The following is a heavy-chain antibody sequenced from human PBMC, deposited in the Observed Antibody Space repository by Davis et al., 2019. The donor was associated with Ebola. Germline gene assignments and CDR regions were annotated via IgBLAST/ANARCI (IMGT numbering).Heavy chain of an antibody. CDR2: ISWEWGRQ. CDR3: ARSPVTPSYYGLDV. CDR1: GFTFDDYS. V-gene: IGHV3-43*01. J-gene: IGHJ6*02. D-gene: IGHD4-17*01. Sequence: GESLKISCAASGFTFDDYSMHWVRQAPGKGLEWVSHISWEWGRQDYADSVKGRFTISRDNRNNSLYLQMNSLRTEDTALYYCARSPVTPSYYGLDVWGQGTAVTVSS.